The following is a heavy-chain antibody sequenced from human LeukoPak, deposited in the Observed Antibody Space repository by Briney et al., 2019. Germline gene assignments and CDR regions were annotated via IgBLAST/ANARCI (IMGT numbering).Heavy chain of an antibody. CDR2: IIPIFGTA. J-gene: IGHJ4*02. D-gene: IGHD3-3*01. CDR3: ARDPEVRFPDG. V-gene: IGHV1-69*05. CDR1: GGTFSSYA. Sequence: SVKVSCKASGGTFSSYAISWVRQAPGQGLEWMGRIIPIFGTANYAQKFQGRVTITTDESTSTAYMELSSLRAEDTAVYYCARDPEVRFPDGWGQGTLVTVSS.